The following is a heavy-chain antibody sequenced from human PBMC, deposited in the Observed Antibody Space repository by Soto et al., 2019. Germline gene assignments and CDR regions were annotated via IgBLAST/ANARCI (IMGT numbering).Heavy chain of an antibody. V-gene: IGHV1-18*01. CDR1: GYTFTSYG. D-gene: IGHD3-22*01. CDR3: ASGSSGYYYYYGMGV. J-gene: IGHJ6*02. Sequence: ASVKVSCKASGYTFTSYGISWVRQAPGQGLEWMGWISAYNGNTNYAQKLQGRVTMTTDTSTSTAYMELRSLRSDDTAVYYCASGSSGYYYYYGMGVWGQGTTVTVSS. CDR2: ISAYNGNT.